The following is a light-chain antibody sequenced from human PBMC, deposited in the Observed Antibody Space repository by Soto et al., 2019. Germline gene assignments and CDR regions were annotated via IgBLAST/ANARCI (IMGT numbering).Light chain of an antibody. Sequence: QPVLTQSPSASASLGASVKLTCTLSSGHCSYAIAWHQQQPEKGPRYLMKLNSDGSHSKGDGIPDRFSGSSSGAERYLTISSLQSEDEADYYCQTWGTDIVVFGGGTKLTVL. J-gene: IGLJ2*01. V-gene: IGLV4-69*01. CDR3: QTWGTDIVV. CDR1: SGHCSYA. CDR2: LNSDGSH.